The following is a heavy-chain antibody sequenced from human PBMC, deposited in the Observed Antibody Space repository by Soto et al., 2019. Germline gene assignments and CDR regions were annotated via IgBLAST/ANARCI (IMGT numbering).Heavy chain of an antibody. CDR1: GFSISSGYF. Sequence: SETLSLTCAVSGFSISSGYFWGWIRQPPGKGPEWLGSIYHSGTTYYNPSVKGRVTISVDTSKNQFSLKMSSVTAADTAVYYCARDSSGYHWFDPWGQGTLVTVSS. D-gene: IGHD3-22*01. CDR2: IYHSGTT. CDR3: ARDSSGYHWFDP. J-gene: IGHJ5*02. V-gene: IGHV4-38-2*02.